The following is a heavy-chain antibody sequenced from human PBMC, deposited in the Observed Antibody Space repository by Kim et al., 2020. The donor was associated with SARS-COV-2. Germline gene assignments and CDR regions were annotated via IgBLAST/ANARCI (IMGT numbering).Heavy chain of an antibody. D-gene: IGHD3-22*01. J-gene: IGHJ6*02. CDR3: ARDLYDSSGYYYYYGMDV. V-gene: IGHV1-3*01. CDR2: INAGNGNT. Sequence: ASVKVSCKASGYTFTSYAMHWVRQAPGQRLEWMGWINAGNGNTKYSQKFQGRVTITRDTSASTAYMELNSLRSEDTAVYYCARDLYDSSGYYYYYGMDVWGQGTTVTVSS. CDR1: GYTFTSYA.